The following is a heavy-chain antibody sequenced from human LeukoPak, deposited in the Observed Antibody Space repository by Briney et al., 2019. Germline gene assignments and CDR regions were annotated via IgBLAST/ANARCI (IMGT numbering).Heavy chain of an antibody. CDR1: GFTFSSYE. D-gene: IGHD6-13*01. CDR3: AKDDSSWYEGPMGR. Sequence: PGGSLRLSCAASGFTFSSYEMNWVRQAPGKGLEWVSYISSSGSTIYYADSVKGRFTISRDNAKNSLYLQMNSLRAEDTALYYCAKDDSSWYEGPMGRWGQGTLVTVSS. J-gene: IGHJ4*02. V-gene: IGHV3-48*03. CDR2: ISSSGSTI.